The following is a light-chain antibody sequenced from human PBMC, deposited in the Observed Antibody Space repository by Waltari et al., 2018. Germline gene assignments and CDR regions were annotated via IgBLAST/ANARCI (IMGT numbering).Light chain of an antibody. CDR2: DAF. Sequence: EIVMTQSPATLSVFPGERATLSCRASQSVSINLAWYQQKTGQAPRLLIYDAFTRATGIPARFSGSGSGTEFTLNISSLQSEDFAVYYCQQYNNWPPLTFGGGTKVEIK. CDR1: QSVSIN. CDR3: QQYNNWPPLT. J-gene: IGKJ4*01. V-gene: IGKV3-15*01.